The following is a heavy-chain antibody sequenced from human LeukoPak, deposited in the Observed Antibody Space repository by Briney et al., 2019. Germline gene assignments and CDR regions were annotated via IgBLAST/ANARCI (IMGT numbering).Heavy chain of an antibody. V-gene: IGHV1-24*01. CDR1: GYTLTELS. J-gene: IGHJ6*02. Sequence: GASVNVSCKVSGYTLTELSMHWVRQAPGKGLEWMGGFDPEDGETIYAQKFQGRVTMTEDTSTDTAYMELSSLRSEDTAVYYCATPGYSYGLGSYYYGMDVWGQGTTVTVSS. D-gene: IGHD5-18*01. CDR2: FDPEDGET. CDR3: ATPGYSYGLGSYYYGMDV.